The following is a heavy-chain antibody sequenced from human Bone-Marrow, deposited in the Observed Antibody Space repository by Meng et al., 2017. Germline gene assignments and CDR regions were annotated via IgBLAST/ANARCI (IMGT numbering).Heavy chain of an antibody. CDR2: IDWDDDK. Sequence: SGPTLVKPTQTLTLTCTFSGFSLSTSGMRVSWIRQPPGKALEWLARIDWDDDKFYSTSLKTRLTISKDTSKNQVVLTMTNMDPVDTATYYCARIGIGGSYSFFDYWGHGTQVTCSS. CDR3: ARIGIGGSYSFFDY. D-gene: IGHD1-26*01. J-gene: IGHJ4*01. V-gene: IGHV2-70*04. CDR1: GFSLSTSGMR.